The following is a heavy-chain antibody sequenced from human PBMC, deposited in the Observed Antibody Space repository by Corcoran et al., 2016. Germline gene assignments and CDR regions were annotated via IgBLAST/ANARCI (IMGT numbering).Heavy chain of an antibody. CDR1: GFTFSSYS. Sequence: EVQLVESGGGLVTPGGSLRLSCAASGFTFSSYSMNWVRQAPGKGLEWVSSISSSSSYIYYADSVKGRFTISRDNAKNSLYRQMNSLRAADTAVYYCARVGGSMVRGVQAGYYFDYWGQGTLVTVSA. CDR3: ARVGGSMVRGVQAGYYFDY. V-gene: IGHV3-21*01. J-gene: IGHJ4*02. CDR2: ISSSSSYI. D-gene: IGHD3-10*01.